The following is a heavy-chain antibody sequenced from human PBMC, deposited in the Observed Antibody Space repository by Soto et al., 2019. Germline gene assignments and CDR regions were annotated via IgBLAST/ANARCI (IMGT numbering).Heavy chain of an antibody. Sequence: SETLSLTCTVSGGSISSGGYYWSWSRQHPGKGLEWIGYIYYSGSTYYNPSLKSRVTISVDTSKNQFSLKLSSVTAADTAVYYCARSLTVVTGVDYWGQGTLVTVSS. D-gene: IGHD2-15*01. J-gene: IGHJ4*02. V-gene: IGHV4-31*03. CDR1: GGSISSGGYY. CDR3: ARSLTVVTGVDY. CDR2: IYYSGST.